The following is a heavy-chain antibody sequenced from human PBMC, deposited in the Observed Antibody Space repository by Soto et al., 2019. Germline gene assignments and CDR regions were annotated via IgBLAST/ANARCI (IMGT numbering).Heavy chain of an antibody. CDR3: VRDSGAKLSSS. V-gene: IGHV1-69*13. CDR1: GGTFSSYR. D-gene: IGHD6-13*01. CDR2: IVPIYRTA. J-gene: IGHJ4*02. Sequence: SVKVSCKASGGTFSSYRINWVRQAPGQGLEWVGGIVPIYRTADYAQKFQGRVTITADESARTCYMELRSLKSQYTAVYYCVRDSGAKLSSSWGQGTLVTVSS.